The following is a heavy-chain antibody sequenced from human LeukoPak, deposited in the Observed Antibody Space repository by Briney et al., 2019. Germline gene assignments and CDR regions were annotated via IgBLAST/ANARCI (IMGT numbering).Heavy chain of an antibody. CDR1: GGSVTDYY. CDR3: ARDIGYCSSTSCYARGNFDY. CDR2: IYYTGT. V-gene: IGHV4-59*02. Sequence: PSETLSLTCTVSGGSVTDYYWSWIRQSPGKGLEWIGYIYYTGTSYNPSLKSRITISADTSKNRFSLKLISVTAADTAVYYCARDIGYCSSTSCYARGNFDYWGQGTLVTVSS. J-gene: IGHJ4*02. D-gene: IGHD2-2*01.